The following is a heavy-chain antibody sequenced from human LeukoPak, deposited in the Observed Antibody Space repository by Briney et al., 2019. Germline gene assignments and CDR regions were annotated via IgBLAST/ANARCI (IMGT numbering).Heavy chain of an antibody. V-gene: IGHV1-2*04. CDR2: INPNSGGT. J-gene: IGHJ3*02. CDR3: ARDLIAVAGTGAFDI. Sequence: ASVKVSCKASGYTFTGYYMHWVRQAPGQGLEWMGWINPNSGGTNYAQKFQGWVTMTRDTSISTAYMELSRLRSDDTAVYYCARDLIAVAGTGAFDIWGQGTMVTVSS. D-gene: IGHD6-19*01. CDR1: GYTFTGYY.